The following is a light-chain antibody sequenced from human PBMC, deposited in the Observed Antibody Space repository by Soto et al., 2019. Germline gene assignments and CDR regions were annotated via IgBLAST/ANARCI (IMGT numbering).Light chain of an antibody. Sequence: QPVLTQPPSASGTPGQRVTISCSGSSSNIGSNAVNWYQQLPGTAPKLLIYTNNQRPSGVPDRFSGSKSGTSASLAISGLQSEEADYYCAAWDDSLNGVVFGGGTQLTVL. CDR3: AAWDDSLNGVV. CDR1: SSNIGSNA. J-gene: IGLJ7*01. CDR2: TNN. V-gene: IGLV1-44*01.